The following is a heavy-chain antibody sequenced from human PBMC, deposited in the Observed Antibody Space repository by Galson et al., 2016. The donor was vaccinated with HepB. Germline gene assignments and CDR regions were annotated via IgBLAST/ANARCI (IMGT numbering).Heavy chain of an antibody. CDR2: IYHSGST. V-gene: IGHV4-4*02. CDR3: ARCQTCISNTCYLSKHYYYGMDV. Sequence: SETLSLTCAVSGGSINNTNWWTWVRLPPGKGLEWIGEIYHSGSTNYNSSLNSRVTISLDKSQNQFSLQLTSVTAADTAVYYCARCQTCISNTCYLSKHYYYGMDVWGQGTTVTVSS. D-gene: IGHD2-2*01. CDR1: GGSINNTNW. J-gene: IGHJ6*02.